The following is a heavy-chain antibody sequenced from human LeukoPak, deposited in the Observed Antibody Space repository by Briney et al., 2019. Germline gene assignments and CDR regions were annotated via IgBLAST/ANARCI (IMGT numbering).Heavy chain of an antibody. V-gene: IGHV3-23*01. CDR1: GFTFSSYA. D-gene: IGHD3-16*02. CDR2: ISGSGGST. CDR3: ARDTYGLYAFDI. Sequence: GGSLRLSCAASGFTFSSYAMSWVRQAPGKGLERVSAISGSGGSTYYADSVKGRFTISRDNAKNSLYLQMNSLRAEDTAVYYCARDTYGLYAFDIWGQGTMVTVSS. J-gene: IGHJ3*02.